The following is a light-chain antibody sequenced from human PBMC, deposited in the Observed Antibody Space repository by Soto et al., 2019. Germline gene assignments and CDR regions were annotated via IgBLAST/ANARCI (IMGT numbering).Light chain of an antibody. J-gene: IGKJ5*01. CDR2: DAS. CDR3: QQRSNWPIT. CDR1: QSVSSY. Sequence: IAFTQSPATLSFSPGGRAPLSCRASQSVSSYLAWYQQKPGQAPRLLIYDASNRATGIPARFSGSGSGTDFTLTISSLEPEDFAVYYCQQRSNWPITFGQGTRLEIK. V-gene: IGKV3-11*01.